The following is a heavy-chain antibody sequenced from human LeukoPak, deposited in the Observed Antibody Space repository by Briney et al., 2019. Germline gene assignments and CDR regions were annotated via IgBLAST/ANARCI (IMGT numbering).Heavy chain of an antibody. Sequence: SVKVSCKASGGTFSTNAISWVRQAPGQGLEWMGRIIPIFDIANYAQKFQGRVTITADKSTSTAYMELSSLRSEDTAVYYCARSSSPEFYEWLYFDYWGQGTLVTVSS. CDR1: GGTFSTNA. V-gene: IGHV1-69*04. CDR2: IIPIFDIA. J-gene: IGHJ4*02. CDR3: ARSSSPEFYEWLYFDY. D-gene: IGHD6-6*01.